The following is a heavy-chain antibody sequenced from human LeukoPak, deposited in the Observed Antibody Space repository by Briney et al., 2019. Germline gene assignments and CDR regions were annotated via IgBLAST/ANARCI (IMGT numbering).Heavy chain of an antibody. CDR1: GGSISSSSYY. Sequence: SETLSLTCTVSGGSISSSSYYWGWIRQPPGKGLEWIGSIYYSGSTYYNPSLKSRVTISVDTSKNQFSLKLSSVTAADPAVYYCARADFGVVILFDYWGQGTLVTVSS. CDR3: ARADFGVVILFDY. CDR2: IYYSGST. D-gene: IGHD3-3*01. V-gene: IGHV4-39*07. J-gene: IGHJ4*02.